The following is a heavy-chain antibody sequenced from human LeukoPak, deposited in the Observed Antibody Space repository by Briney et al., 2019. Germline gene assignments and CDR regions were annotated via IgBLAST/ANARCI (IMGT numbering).Heavy chain of an antibody. D-gene: IGHD3-10*01. Sequence: GGSLRLSCAASGFTFSSYDIHWVRQATGKGLEWVSAIDTAGYTYYPGSVKGRFTISRDNSKNTLYLEVISLTAEDTAVYYCAKDDAWLRFGEWSQGTLVTVSS. J-gene: IGHJ4*02. CDR1: GFTFSSYD. CDR2: IDTAGYT. CDR3: AKDDAWLRFGE. V-gene: IGHV3-13*01.